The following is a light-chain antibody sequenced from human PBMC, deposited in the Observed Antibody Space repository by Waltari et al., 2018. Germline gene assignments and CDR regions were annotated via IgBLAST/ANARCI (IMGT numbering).Light chain of an antibody. CDR3: QEYDSLPVT. J-gene: IGKJ4*01. CDR1: QSVKNN. Sequence: DIQMTQDPSSLSASVGDRVTSTCRASQSVKNNVAWDEQVPGKVRKFLIHKASRLESGAPARFSGSGYGTEFTLTISSLQPDDFATYYCQEYDSLPVTFGGGTKVEI. CDR2: KAS. V-gene: IGKV1-5*03.